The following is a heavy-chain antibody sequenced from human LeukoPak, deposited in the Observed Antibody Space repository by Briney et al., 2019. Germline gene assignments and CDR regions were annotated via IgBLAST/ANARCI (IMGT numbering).Heavy chain of an antibody. CDR3: ARGRFASNGDCDL. Sequence: PGGSLRLSCAASGFTFSSYSMNWVRQAPGKGLEWVANIKQDGSEKYSADSLKGRFTISRDNAKNSVFLQMNSLRAEDTAVYYCARGRFASNGDCDLWGQGTLVTVS. D-gene: IGHD4-11*01. J-gene: IGHJ4*02. CDR1: GFTFSSYS. CDR2: IKQDGSEK. V-gene: IGHV3-7*01.